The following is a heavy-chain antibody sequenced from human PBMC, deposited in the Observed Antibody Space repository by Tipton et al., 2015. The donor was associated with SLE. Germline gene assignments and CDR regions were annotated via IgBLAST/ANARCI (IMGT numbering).Heavy chain of an antibody. V-gene: IGHV3-23*01. D-gene: IGHD2-2*01. Sequence: SLRLSCAASGFTFSSYAMSWVRQAPGKGLEWVSAISGSGGSTYYADSVKGRFTISRDNSKNTLYLQMNSLRAEDTAVYYCAKTRAYGYCSSTSCQYYFDYWGQGTLVTVSS. CDR3: AKTRAYGYCSSTSCQYYFDY. J-gene: IGHJ4*02. CDR2: ISGSGGST. CDR1: GFTFSSYA.